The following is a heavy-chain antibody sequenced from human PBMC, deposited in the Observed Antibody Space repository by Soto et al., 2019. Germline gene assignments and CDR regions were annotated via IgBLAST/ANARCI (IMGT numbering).Heavy chain of an antibody. CDR1: GFTFSSYA. J-gene: IGHJ6*02. V-gene: IGHV3-30-3*01. CDR3: ARAGYGDYVDYYYGMDV. CDR2: ISYDGSNK. Sequence: QVQLVESGGGVGQPGKSLRLSCAASGFTFSSYAMHWVRQAPGKGLEWGAVISYDGSNKYYADSVKGRFTISRDNSKNTLYLQMNSLRAEDTAVYYCARAGYGDYVDYYYGMDVWGQGTTVTVSS. D-gene: IGHD4-17*01.